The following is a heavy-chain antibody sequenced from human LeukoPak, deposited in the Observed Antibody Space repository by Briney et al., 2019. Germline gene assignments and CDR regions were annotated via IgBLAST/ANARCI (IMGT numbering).Heavy chain of an antibody. J-gene: IGHJ4*02. V-gene: IGHV5-51*01. Sequence: GEPLKISCKGSEYSFTSYRIGWVRQMPGKGLEWMGIIYPGDSDTRYSPSFQGQVTISADKSISTAYLQWSSLKASDTAMYYCARQNVGYSYGTFDFWGQGTLVTVSS. CDR2: IYPGDSDT. D-gene: IGHD5-18*01. CDR1: EYSFTSYR. CDR3: ARQNVGYSYGTFDF.